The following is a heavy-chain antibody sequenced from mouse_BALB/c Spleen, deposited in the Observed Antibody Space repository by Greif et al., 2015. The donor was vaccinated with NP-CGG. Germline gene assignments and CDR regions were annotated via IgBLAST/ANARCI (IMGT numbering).Heavy chain of an antibody. CDR3: ARYYYAMDY. CDR1: GYTFTSYW. Sequence: QVQLQQPGAELVKPGASVKLSCKASGYTFTSYWMHWVKQRPGQGLEWIGEINPSNGRTNYNEKFKSKATLTVDKSSSTAYMQLSSLTSEDSAVYYCARYYYAMDYWGQGISVTVSS. V-gene: IGHV1S81*02. J-gene: IGHJ4*01. CDR2: INPSNGRT.